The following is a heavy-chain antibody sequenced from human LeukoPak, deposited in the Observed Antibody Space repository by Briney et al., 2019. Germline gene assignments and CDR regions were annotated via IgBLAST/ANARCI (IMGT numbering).Heavy chain of an antibody. CDR3: ARGNYYGSGNFPYCFDY. J-gene: IGHJ4*02. CDR1: GGSISSYY. Sequence: SETLSLTCSVSGGSISSYYWSWIRQPPGKGLEWIGCIYYSGSTIYNPSLRSRITMSVDTSKNHFSLNLTSVTAADTAIYSCARGNYYGSGNFPYCFDYWGQGALVTVSS. V-gene: IGHV4-59*08. D-gene: IGHD3-10*01. CDR2: IYYSGST.